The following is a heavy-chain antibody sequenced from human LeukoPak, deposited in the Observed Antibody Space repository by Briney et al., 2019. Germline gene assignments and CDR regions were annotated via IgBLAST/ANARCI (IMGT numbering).Heavy chain of an antibody. CDR3: AIEVDYYYTSGYYYDS. CDR1: GFTVSSYY. J-gene: IGHJ5*01. D-gene: IGHD3-22*01. V-gene: IGHV3-53*01. CDR2: IDSDGST. Sequence: GGSLRLSCAASGFTVSSYYMHWVRQARGRGLEWVSVIDSDGSTFYADSVKGRFTISRDNSKNTLYLQMNSLRAEDTAVYYCAIEVDYYYTSGYYYDSWGQGTLVTVSP.